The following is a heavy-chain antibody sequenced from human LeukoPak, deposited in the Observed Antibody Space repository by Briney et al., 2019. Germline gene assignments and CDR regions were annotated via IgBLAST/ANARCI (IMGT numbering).Heavy chain of an antibody. CDR1: GFTFSSYA. CDR3: AKMKGHPLPKYYMDV. CDR2: ISGSGGST. J-gene: IGHJ6*01. D-gene: IGHD1-26*01. Sequence: GGSLRLSCAASGFTFSSYAMSWVRQAPGKGLEWVSAISGSGGSTYYADSVKGRFTISRDNSKNTLYLEMNSLRAEDTAIYYCAKMKGHPLPKYYMDVWGQGATVTVSS. V-gene: IGHV3-23*01.